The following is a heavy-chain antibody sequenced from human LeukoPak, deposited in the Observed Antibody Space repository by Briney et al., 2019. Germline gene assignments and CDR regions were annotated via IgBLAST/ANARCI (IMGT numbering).Heavy chain of an antibody. D-gene: IGHD4-17*01. CDR3: ARAGTTVTDAFDI. CDR1: GFTFSSYA. V-gene: IGHV3-48*04. CDR2: ISSSGSTI. Sequence: GSLRLSCAASGFTFSSYAMSWVRQAPGKGLEWVPYISSSGSTIYYADSVKGRFTISRDNAKNSLYLQMNSLRAEDTAVYYCARAGTTVTDAFDIWGQGTMVTVSS. J-gene: IGHJ3*02.